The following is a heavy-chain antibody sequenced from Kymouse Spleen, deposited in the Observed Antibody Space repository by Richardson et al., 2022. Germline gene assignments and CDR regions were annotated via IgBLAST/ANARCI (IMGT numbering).Heavy chain of an antibody. Sequence: QVQLQQWGAGLLKPSETLSLTCAVYGGSFSGYYWSWIRQPPGKGLEWIGEINHSGSTNYNPSLKSRVTISVDTSKNQFSLKLSSVTAADTAVYYCARGEHRWFGEL*CPGIIRYGRLGPRDHGHRLL. CDR1: GGSFSGYY. D-gene: IGHD3-10*01. CDR3: ARGEHRWFGEL*CPGIIRYGR. CDR2: INHSGST. J-gene: IGHJ6*02. V-gene: IGHV4-34*01.